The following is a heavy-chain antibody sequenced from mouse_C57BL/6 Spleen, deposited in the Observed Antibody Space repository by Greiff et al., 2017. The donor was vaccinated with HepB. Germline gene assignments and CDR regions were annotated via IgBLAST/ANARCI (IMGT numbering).Heavy chain of an antibody. D-gene: IGHD2-3*01. Sequence: EVKLVESGGGLVKPGGSLKLSCAASGFTFSSYAMSWVRQTPEKRLEWVATISDGGSYTYYPDNVKGRFTISRDNAKNNLYLQMSHLKYEDTAMYYCARERIYDGYPAWFAYWGQGTLVTVSA. J-gene: IGHJ3*01. CDR1: GFTFSSYA. CDR2: ISDGGSYT. CDR3: ARERIYDGYPAWFAY. V-gene: IGHV5-4*01.